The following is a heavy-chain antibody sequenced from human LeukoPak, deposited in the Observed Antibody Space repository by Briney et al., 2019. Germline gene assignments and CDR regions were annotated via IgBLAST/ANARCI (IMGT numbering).Heavy chain of an antibody. V-gene: IGHV3-43D*03. CDR2: ISWDGGST. CDR1: GFTFDDYA. J-gene: IGHJ4*02. D-gene: IGHD5-18*01. CDR3: AQDFGHSYGYFFDY. Sequence: GGSLRLACAASGFTFDDYAMHWVRQAPGKGLEWVSLISWDGGSTYYADSVKGRFTISRDNSKNSLYLQMNSLRAEDTALYYCAQDFGHSYGYFFDYWGQGTLVTVSS.